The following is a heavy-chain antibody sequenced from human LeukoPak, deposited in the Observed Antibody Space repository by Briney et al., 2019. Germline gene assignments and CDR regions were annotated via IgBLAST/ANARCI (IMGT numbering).Heavy chain of an antibody. V-gene: IGHV1-8*03. CDR3: ARGPVGATPNDY. Sequence: GASVKVSCKASGYTFTSYDINWVRQATGQGLEWMGWMNPNGGNTGYAQKFQGRVTITRNTSISTAYMELSSLRSEDTAVYYCARGPVGATPNDYWGQGTLVTVSS. CDR2: MNPNGGNT. D-gene: IGHD1-26*01. J-gene: IGHJ4*02. CDR1: GYTFTSYD.